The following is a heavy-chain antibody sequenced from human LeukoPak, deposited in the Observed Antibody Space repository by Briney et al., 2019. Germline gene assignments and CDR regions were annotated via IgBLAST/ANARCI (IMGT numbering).Heavy chain of an antibody. D-gene: IGHD3-10*01. CDR3: AKREVVVRGAHFYGMDV. CDR1: GFTFSSSA. Sequence: PGGSLRLSCAASGFTFSSSAMSWVRQAPGMGLEWVSAISGSGGSTHYADSVKGRFTISRDNSKNTLYLRMNSLRVEDTAVYYCAKREVVVRGAHFYGMDVWGQGTLVTVSS. J-gene: IGHJ6*02. V-gene: IGHV3-23*01. CDR2: ISGSGGST.